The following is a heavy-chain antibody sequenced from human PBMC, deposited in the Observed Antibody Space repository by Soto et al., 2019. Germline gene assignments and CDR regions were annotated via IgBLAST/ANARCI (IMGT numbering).Heavy chain of an antibody. J-gene: IGHJ4*02. CDR3: ARVYSGSDSDY. V-gene: IGHV4-4*02. CDR2: IFHSGST. D-gene: IGHD1-26*01. CDR1: GGSISSNNW. Sequence: QVQLQESGPGLVKPSGTLSLTCAVSGGSISSNNWWSWVRQPPGKGLEWIGEIFHSGSTHYSPSLKSRVTISVDKAKNQFSLTLTSVTAADTAVYYCARVYSGSDSDYWGQGTLVTVSS.